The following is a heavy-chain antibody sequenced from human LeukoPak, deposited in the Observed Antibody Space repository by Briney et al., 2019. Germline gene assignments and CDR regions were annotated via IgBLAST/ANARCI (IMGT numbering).Heavy chain of an antibody. Sequence: GASVKVSCKASGYTFTSYAMHWVRQAPGQRLEWMGWINACNGNTKYSQKFQCRATIARGTSASTADMELSSLRSEDTAVYYGARRGDHGTHKLYDSSGYYPQGFDYWGQGTLVTVSS. V-gene: IGHV1-3*01. CDR3: ARRGDHGTHKLYDSSGYYPQGFDY. J-gene: IGHJ4*02. CDR1: GYTFTSYA. D-gene: IGHD3-22*01. CDR2: INACNGNT.